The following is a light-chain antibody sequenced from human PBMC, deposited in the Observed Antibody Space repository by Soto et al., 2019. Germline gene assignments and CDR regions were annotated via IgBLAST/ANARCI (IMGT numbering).Light chain of an antibody. Sequence: EIVWTQAPATLSLSPGERYTVSCRASQSVSSSYLAWYQQKPGQAPRLLIYGASSRATGIPDRFSGSGSGTDFTLTISRLEPEDFAVYYCQQYGSSPPTFGQGTKVDTK. CDR2: GAS. CDR1: QSVSSSY. CDR3: QQYGSSPPT. V-gene: IGKV3-20*01. J-gene: IGKJ1*01.